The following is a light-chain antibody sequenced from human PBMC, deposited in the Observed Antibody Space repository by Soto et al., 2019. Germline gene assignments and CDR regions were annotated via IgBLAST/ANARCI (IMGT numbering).Light chain of an antibody. CDR3: CSYVGSSIVV. V-gene: IGLV2-23*02. CDR1: SNDVGSYNV. Sequence: QSVLTQPASVSGSPGQSITISCTGTSNDVGSYNVVSWYQQHPGKAPKLLIYEVSKRPSGVSTRFSGSKSANTASLTISGLQAEDEADYYCCSYVGSSIVVFGGGTQLTVL. J-gene: IGLJ2*01. CDR2: EVS.